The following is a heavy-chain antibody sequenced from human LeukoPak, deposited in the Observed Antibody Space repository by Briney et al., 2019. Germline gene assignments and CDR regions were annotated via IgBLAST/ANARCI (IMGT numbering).Heavy chain of an antibody. CDR1: GFTFSSYA. D-gene: IGHD6-13*01. J-gene: IGHJ5*02. CDR3: ARGRAAGSWFDP. V-gene: IGHV3-23*01. Sequence: PGGSLRLSCAASGFTFSSYAMSWVRQAPGKGLEWVSAISGSGGSTYYADSVKGRFTISRDNSKNTLYLQMNSLRAEDTAVYYCARGRAAGSWFDPWGQGTLVTVSS. CDR2: ISGSGGST.